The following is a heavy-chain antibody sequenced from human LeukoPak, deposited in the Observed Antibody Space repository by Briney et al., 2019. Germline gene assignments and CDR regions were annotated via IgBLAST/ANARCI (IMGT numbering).Heavy chain of an antibody. D-gene: IGHD5-18*01. CDR1: GFTFSSYE. V-gene: IGHV3-48*03. CDR3: AREMIQLWPAPVYYYYGMDV. CDR2: ISSSGSTI. Sequence: GGSLRLSCAASGFTFSSYEMNWVRQAPGKGLEWVSYISSSGSTIYYADSVKGRFTISRVNAKNSLYLQMNSLRAEDTAVYYCAREMIQLWPAPVYYYYGMDVWGQGTTVTVSS. J-gene: IGHJ6*02.